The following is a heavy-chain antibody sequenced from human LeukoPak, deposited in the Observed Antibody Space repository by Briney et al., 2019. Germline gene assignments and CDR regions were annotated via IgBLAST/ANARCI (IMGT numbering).Heavy chain of an antibody. CDR1: GFTFSVYW. V-gene: IGHV3-7*03. Sequence: GGSPRLSCAASGFTFSVYWMSWVRQAPGKGLEWVANIKQDGSGKYYVDSVKGRFTISRDNAKNSLYLQMNSLRAEDTAVYYCARVLYDSSGFYSGAFDYWGQGTLVTVSS. J-gene: IGHJ4*02. CDR3: ARVLYDSSGFYSGAFDY. D-gene: IGHD3-22*01. CDR2: IKQDGSGK.